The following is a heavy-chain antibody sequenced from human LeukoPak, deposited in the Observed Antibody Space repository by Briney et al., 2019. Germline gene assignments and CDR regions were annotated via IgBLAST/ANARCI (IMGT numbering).Heavy chain of an antibody. Sequence: GASVKVSCKASGYTFTGYYMHWVRQAPGQGLEWMGWINPNSGGTNYAQKLQGRVTMTTDTSTSTAYMELRSLRSDDTAVYYCARVTASRYYYDSSPFDYWGQGTLVTVSS. D-gene: IGHD3-22*01. CDR3: ARVTASRYYYDSSPFDY. CDR2: INPNSGGT. J-gene: IGHJ4*02. CDR1: GYTFTGYY. V-gene: IGHV1-2*02.